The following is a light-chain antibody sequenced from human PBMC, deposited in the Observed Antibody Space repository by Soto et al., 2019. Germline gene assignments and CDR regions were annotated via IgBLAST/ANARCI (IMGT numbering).Light chain of an antibody. Sequence: QSALTQPASVSGSPGQSITISCTGTSSDVGGYNYVSWYQQHPGKAPKLMIYDVSNRPSGVSNRFSASKSGNTASLTISGLQAEDEADYYCSSYTSSPTYVFGTGTKVTVL. CDR3: SSYTSSPTYV. CDR2: DVS. J-gene: IGLJ1*01. V-gene: IGLV2-14*01. CDR1: SSDVGGYNY.